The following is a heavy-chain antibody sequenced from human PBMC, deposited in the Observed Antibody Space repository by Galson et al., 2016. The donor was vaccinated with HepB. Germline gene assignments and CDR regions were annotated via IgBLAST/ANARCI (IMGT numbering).Heavy chain of an antibody. V-gene: IGHV1-2*02. J-gene: IGHJ4*02. CDR3: ATGRRRPSYGISDY. CDR1: GYTFTDYY. Sequence: SVKVSCKASGYTFTDYYMHWVRQAPGQGLEWMGWINPNSGGTDYAQKFQGRVTMTRDTSISTAYMDLSSLRSDDTAVYYCATGRRRPSYGISDYWGQGTLVTVSS. CDR2: INPNSGGT. D-gene: IGHD5-18*01.